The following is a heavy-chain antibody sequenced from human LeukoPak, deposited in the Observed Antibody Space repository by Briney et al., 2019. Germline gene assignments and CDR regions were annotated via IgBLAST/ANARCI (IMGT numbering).Heavy chain of an antibody. CDR3: AKIGVSGHWYFDL. J-gene: IGHJ2*01. V-gene: IGHV3-21*01. CDR2: ISSSGSHI. D-gene: IGHD5/OR15-5a*01. Sequence: GGSLRLSCTASESTFSSFPMSWVRRAPGRGLEWISSISSSGSHIYYADSLKGRFTVSRDNAKNSLYVQMNSLRAEDTAVYYCAKIGVSGHWYFDLWGRGTLVTVSS. CDR1: ESTFSSFP.